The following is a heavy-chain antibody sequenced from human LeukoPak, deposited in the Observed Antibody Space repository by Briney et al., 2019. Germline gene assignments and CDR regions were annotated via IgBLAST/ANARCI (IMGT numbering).Heavy chain of an antibody. Sequence: SETLSLTCTVSGGSISSSSYYWGWIRQPPGKGLEWIGSIYYSGSTYYNSPLKSRVTISVDTSKNQFSLKLSSVTAADTAVYYCARHPTYYDILTGYYPPVYFDYWGQGTLVTVSS. V-gene: IGHV4-39*01. CDR2: IYYSGST. D-gene: IGHD3-9*01. CDR3: ARHPTYYDILTGYYPPVYFDY. J-gene: IGHJ4*02. CDR1: GGSISSSSYY.